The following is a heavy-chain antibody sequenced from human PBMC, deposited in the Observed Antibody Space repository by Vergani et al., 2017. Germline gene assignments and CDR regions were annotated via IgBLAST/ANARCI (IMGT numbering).Heavy chain of an antibody. CDR1: GFSFSSYW. V-gene: IGHV3-7*03. D-gene: IGHD2-2*02. CDR3: ERSGADCSSTSCYRRRGAFDI. Sequence: EVQLVESGGGLVQPGGSLRLSCAASGFSFSSYWMSWVRQAPGKGLEWVANIKQDGSEKYYVDSVKGRFTISRDNAKNSLYLQMNSLRAEDTAVYYCERSGADCSSTSCYRRRGAFDIWGQGTMVTVSS. CDR2: IKQDGSEK. J-gene: IGHJ3*02.